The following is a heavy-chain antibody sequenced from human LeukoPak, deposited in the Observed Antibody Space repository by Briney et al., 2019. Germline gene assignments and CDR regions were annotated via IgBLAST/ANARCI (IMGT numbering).Heavy chain of an antibody. J-gene: IGHJ4*02. D-gene: IGHD5-12*01. CDR3: ARGKGFWLRSGHFYFDF. V-gene: IGHV3-33*01. CDR2: MWYDGSNK. CDR1: GFNFPDFG. Sequence: GESLRLSCAASGFNFPDFGMHWLRQAPGKGLEWVAVMWYDGSNKSYLDSVTGRFTISRDTSKNTLYLQMDSLTVEDTAIYYCARGKGFWLRSGHFYFDFWGQGTLVTVSS.